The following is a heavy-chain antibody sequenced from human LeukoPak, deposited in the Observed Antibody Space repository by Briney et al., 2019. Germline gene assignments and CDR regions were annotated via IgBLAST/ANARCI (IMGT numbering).Heavy chain of an antibody. Sequence: GASVKVSCKASGYTFTGYYMHWVRQAPGQGLEWMGWINPNSGGTNYAQKFQGRVTMTRDTSISTAYMELSRLRSDDTAVYYCSSSPGSGGSCYRENFDYWGQETLVTVSS. D-gene: IGHD2-15*01. V-gene: IGHV1-2*02. CDR3: SSSPGSGGSCYRENFDY. CDR1: GYTFTGYY. CDR2: INPNSGGT. J-gene: IGHJ4*02.